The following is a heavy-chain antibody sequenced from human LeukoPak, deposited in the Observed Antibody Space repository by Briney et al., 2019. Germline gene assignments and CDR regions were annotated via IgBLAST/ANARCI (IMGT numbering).Heavy chain of an antibody. J-gene: IGHJ4*02. CDR1: GASISSGGYY. D-gene: IGHD1-26*01. V-gene: IGHV4-30-2*01. Sequence: SETLSLTCTVSGASISSGGYYWSWIRQPPGKGLEWIGYMYHSGSNYYNPSLKSRVTISADSSKNQFALKLSSVTAADTAVYYCARRSESGSSDYWGQGTLVTVSS. CDR2: MYHSGSN. CDR3: ARRSESGSSDY.